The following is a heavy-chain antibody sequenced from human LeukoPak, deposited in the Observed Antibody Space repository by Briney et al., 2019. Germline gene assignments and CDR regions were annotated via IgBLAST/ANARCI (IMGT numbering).Heavy chain of an antibody. Sequence: GGSLRLSCAASGFTVSSNYMSWVRQAPGKGLEWVSVIYSGGSTYYADSVKGRFTISRDNSKNTLYLQMNSLRAEDTAVYYCARTGGGYCSSTSCYKSYYYYYMDVWGKGATVTVSS. D-gene: IGHD2-2*02. J-gene: IGHJ6*03. CDR1: GFTVSSNY. CDR3: ARTGGGYCSSTSCYKSYYYYYMDV. CDR2: IYSGGST. V-gene: IGHV3-53*01.